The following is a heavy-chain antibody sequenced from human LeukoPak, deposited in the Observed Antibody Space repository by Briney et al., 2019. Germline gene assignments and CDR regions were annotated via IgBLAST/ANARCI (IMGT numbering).Heavy chain of an antibody. CDR1: GFTFSSYW. V-gene: IGHV3-7*03. D-gene: IGHD3-10*01. CDR3: VTDSKVSVRGKDFFYYYYMDV. CDR2: IKQDGSEK. Sequence: PGGSLRLSCAASGFTFSSYWMSWVRQAPEKGLEGVANIKQDGSEKYYVDSVKGRFTISRDNAKNSLYLQMNSLRAEDTAVYYCVTDSKVSVRGKDFFYYYYMDVWGKGTTVTVSS. J-gene: IGHJ6*03.